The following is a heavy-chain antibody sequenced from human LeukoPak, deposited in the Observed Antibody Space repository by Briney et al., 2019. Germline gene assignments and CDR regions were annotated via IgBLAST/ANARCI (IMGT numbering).Heavy chain of an antibody. CDR1: GGSISSSSYY. CDR2: IYYSGST. D-gene: IGHD4-17*01. CDR3: ARQATVTKRVWFDP. V-gene: IGHV4-39*01. Sequence: SETLSLTCTVSGGSISSSSYYCGWIRQPPGKGLELIGSIYYSGSTYYNPSLKSRVTISVDTSKNQFSLKLSSVTAADTAVYYCARQATVTKRVWFDPWGQGTLVTVSS. J-gene: IGHJ5*02.